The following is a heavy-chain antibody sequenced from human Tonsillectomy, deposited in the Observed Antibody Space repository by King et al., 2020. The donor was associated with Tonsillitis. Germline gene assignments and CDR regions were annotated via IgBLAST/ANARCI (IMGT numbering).Heavy chain of an antibody. J-gene: IGHJ4*02. Sequence: VQLVQSGPEVKKPGASVKVSCKASGYTFSNYGITWVRQAPGQGLEWMGWISVYSGDINYSQKVHGRVTMTTDTSTNTAHMELRGLRSDDTAIYYCTRDKAVGAMDYWGQGTLVTVSS. D-gene: IGHD1-26*01. CDR1: GYTFSNYG. CDR3: TRDKAVGAMDY. V-gene: IGHV1-18*01. CDR2: ISVYSGDI.